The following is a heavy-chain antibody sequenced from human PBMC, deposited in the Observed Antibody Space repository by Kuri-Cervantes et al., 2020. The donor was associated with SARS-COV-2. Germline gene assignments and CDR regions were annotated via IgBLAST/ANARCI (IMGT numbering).Heavy chain of an antibody. Sequence: SGPTLVKPTQTLTLTCTFSGFSLTSTGMCVSCIRQPPGRALEWLAFIDWDDNKYYSTSLETRLTISKDTSKNQVILTMRNMDPADTATYYCARHSSGSYCDYWGQGTPVTVSS. CDR3: ARHSSGSYCDY. D-gene: IGHD6-19*01. J-gene: IGHJ4*02. CDR1: GFSLTSTGMC. V-gene: IGHV2-70*01. CDR2: IDWDDNK.